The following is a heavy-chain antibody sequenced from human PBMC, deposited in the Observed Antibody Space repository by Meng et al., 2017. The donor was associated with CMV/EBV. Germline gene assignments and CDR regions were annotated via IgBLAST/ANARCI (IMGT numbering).Heavy chain of an antibody. Sequence: SETLSLTCAVYGGSFSGYYWSWIRQPPGKGLEWIGEINHSGSTNYNPSLKSRVTISVDTSKNQFSLKLSSVTAADTAVYYCGRGGGDFWGQGTMVTVSS. CDR2: INHSGST. D-gene: IGHD3-16*01. CDR3: GRGGGDF. J-gene: IGHJ3*01. V-gene: IGHV4-34*01. CDR1: GGSFSGYY.